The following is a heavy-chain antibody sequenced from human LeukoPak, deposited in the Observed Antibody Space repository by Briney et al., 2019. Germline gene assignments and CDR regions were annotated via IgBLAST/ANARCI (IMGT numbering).Heavy chain of an antibody. CDR1: GGSISSYY. V-gene: IGHV4-59*08. CDR3: ARRRITMVRGAELNWFDP. J-gene: IGHJ5*02. Sequence: SETLPLTCTVSGGSISSYYWSWIRQPPGKGLEWIGYIYYSGSTNYNPSLKSRVTISVDTSKNQFSLKLSSVTAADTAVYYCARRRITMVRGAELNWFDPWGQGTLVTVSS. CDR2: IYYSGST. D-gene: IGHD3-10*01.